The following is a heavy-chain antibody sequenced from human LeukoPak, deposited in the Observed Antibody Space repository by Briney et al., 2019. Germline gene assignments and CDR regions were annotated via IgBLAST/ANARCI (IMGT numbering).Heavy chain of an antibody. D-gene: IGHD6-6*01. CDR3: ARSYSSSSHYYYYYMDV. V-gene: IGHV4-39*01. J-gene: IGHJ6*03. CDR2: IYYSGST. CDR1: GGSISSSSYY. Sequence: PSETLSLTCTVSGGSISSSSYYWGWIRQPPGKELEWIGSIYYSGSTYYNPSLKSRVTISVDTSKNQFSLKLSSVTAADTAVYYCARSYSSSSHYYYYYMDVWGKGTTVTVSS.